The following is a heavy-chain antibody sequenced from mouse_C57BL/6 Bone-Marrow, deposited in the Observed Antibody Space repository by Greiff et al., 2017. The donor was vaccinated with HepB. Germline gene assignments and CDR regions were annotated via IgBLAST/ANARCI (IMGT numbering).Heavy chain of an antibody. CDR3: AIESLLYYFDY. Sequence: EVKLVESGGGLVKPGGSLKLSCAASGFTFSSYAMSWVRQTPEKRLEWVATISDGGSYTYYPDNVKGRFTISRDNAKNNLYLQMSHLKSEDTAMYYCAIESLLYYFDYWGQGTTLTVSS. J-gene: IGHJ2*01. CDR1: GFTFSSYA. CDR2: ISDGGSYT. V-gene: IGHV5-4*01.